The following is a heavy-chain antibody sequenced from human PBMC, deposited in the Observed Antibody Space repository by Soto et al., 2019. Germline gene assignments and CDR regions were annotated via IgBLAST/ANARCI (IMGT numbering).Heavy chain of an antibody. D-gene: IGHD6-13*01. CDR3: ARDISSSWYDY. V-gene: IGHV4-31*03. J-gene: IGHJ4*02. CDR1: GGSISSGGYY. Sequence: SETLSLTCTVSGGSISSGGYYWSWIRQHPGKGLEWIGYIYYSGSTYYNPSLKSRVTISVDTSKNQSSLKLSSVTAADTAVYYCARDISSSWYDYWGQGTLVTVSS. CDR2: IYYSGST.